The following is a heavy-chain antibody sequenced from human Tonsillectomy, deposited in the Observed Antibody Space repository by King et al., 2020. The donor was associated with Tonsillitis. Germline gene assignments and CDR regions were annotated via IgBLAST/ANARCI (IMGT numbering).Heavy chain of an antibody. Sequence: QLQESGLGLVKPSETLSLTCTVSGGSISSSSYFWGWIRQPPGKGLEWIGNIYYTGSTYYNPSLKSRVPISVDTSKNQFSLKLSSVTAADTAVYYCARQVRVLAGTDPGVDDWGQGTLVTVSA. J-gene: IGHJ4*02. CDR1: GGSISSSSYF. D-gene: IGHD6-19*01. V-gene: IGHV4-39*07. CDR2: IYYTGST. CDR3: ARQVRVLAGTDPGVDD.